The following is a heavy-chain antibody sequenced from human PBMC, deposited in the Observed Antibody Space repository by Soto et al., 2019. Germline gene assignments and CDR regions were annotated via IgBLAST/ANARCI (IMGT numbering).Heavy chain of an antibody. CDR1: AGSFSSYY. J-gene: IGHJ2*01. D-gene: IGHD2-21*02. CDR2: INHRGNT. CDR3: ARAVTGARLVDWYFDL. V-gene: IGHV4-34*02. Sequence: QVQLQQRGAGLLKPSETLSLTCVVFAGSFSSYYWSWIRQPPGKGLEWIGEINHRGNTNYNPSLKSRVSMSVDTSKNQFSLKLTSVTAADTALYYCARAVTGARLVDWYFDLWGPGTQVTVSS.